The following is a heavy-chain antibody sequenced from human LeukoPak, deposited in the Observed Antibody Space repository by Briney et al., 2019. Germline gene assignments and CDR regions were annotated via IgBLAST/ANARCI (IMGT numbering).Heavy chain of an antibody. CDR1: GFTFSSYS. CDR3: ARRPGTSQFDH. D-gene: IGHD1-1*01. V-gene: IGHV3-53*01. J-gene: IGHJ4*02. Sequence: GGSLRLSCAASGFTFSSYSMNWVRQAPGKGLEWVSVIYIGGNTYYADSVKGRFTISRDNSKNTFYLQMNSLRAEDTAIYYCARRPGTSQFDHWGQGTLVTVSS. CDR2: IYIGGNT.